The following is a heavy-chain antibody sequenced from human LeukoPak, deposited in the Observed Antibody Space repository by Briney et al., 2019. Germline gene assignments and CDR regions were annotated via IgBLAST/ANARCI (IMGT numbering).Heavy chain of an antibody. Sequence: GRSLRLSCAASGFTFSTYGMHWVRQAPGKGLEWVAIISYDGSNQYYADSVRGRFTISRDNAENSLYLDMNNLGAEDTAVYFCVRGDNRDQWGQGTLVTVSS. V-gene: IGHV3-30*03. CDR3: VRGDNRDQ. J-gene: IGHJ4*02. CDR1: GFTFSTYG. D-gene: IGHD2-2*01. CDR2: ISYDGSNQ.